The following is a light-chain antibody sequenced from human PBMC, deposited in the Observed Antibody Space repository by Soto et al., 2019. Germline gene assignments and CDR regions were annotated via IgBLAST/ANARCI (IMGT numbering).Light chain of an antibody. V-gene: IGLV2-23*02. J-gene: IGLJ1*01. Sequence: QSALTQPASLSGSPGQSVTISCSGSDIGNYNLVSWYQHLPGRAPKLLIFEVTMRPSGISDRFSGSKSASTASLTISGLQAEDEGDYYCASYAGSRTYVFGSGTKVTVL. CDR2: EVT. CDR1: SDIGNYNL. CDR3: ASYAGSRTYV.